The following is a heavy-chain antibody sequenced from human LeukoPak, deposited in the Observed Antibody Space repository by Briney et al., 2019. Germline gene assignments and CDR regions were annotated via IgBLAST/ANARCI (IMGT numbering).Heavy chain of an antibody. CDR2: IYYSGST. V-gene: IGHV4-39*01. D-gene: IGHD6-25*01. J-gene: IGHJ4*02. CDR1: GGSISSSNW. Sequence: SGTLSLTCAVSGGSISSSNWWSWIRQPPGKGLEWIGSIYYSGSTYYNPSLKSRVTISVDTSKNQFSLKLSSVTAADTAVYYCARHKGGSFDFDSWGQGALVTVSS. CDR3: ARHKGGSFDFDS.